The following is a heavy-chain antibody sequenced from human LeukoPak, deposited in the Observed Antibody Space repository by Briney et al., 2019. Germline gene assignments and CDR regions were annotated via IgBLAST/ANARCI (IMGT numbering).Heavy chain of an antibody. Sequence: GGSLRLSCAASGFIFTNYAMSWVRQAPGKGLEWVSIISTSGSPTYYADSVKGRFTISRDNSKNTVYLQMNSLRAEDTAIYYCAKAGYSSSWYYFDYWGQGTLVTVSS. V-gene: IGHV3-23*01. D-gene: IGHD6-13*01. CDR2: ISTSGSPT. CDR1: GFIFTNYA. J-gene: IGHJ4*02. CDR3: AKAGYSSSWYYFDY.